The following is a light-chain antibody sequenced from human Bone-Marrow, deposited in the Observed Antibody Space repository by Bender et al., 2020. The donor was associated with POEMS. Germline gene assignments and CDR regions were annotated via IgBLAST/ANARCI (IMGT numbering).Light chain of an antibody. CDR2: SDD. J-gene: IGLJ3*02. CDR1: SSNIGNHG. CDR3: SAWDDSLCGWV. Sequence: QSVVTQPPSLSEAPRQRVTISCSGSSSNIGNHGVNWYQQLPEEGPKLLIYSDDLLTPGVSDRFSADKSGTSASLAISELQSEDEDLYYCSAWDDSLCGWVFGGGTKLTVL. V-gene: IGLV1-36*01.